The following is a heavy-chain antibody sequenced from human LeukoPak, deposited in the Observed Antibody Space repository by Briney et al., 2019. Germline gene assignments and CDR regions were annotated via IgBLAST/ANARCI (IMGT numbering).Heavy chain of an antibody. CDR2: IRYDGSNK. V-gene: IGHV3-30*02. D-gene: IGHD2-2*01. CDR1: GFTFSSYG. J-gene: IGHJ4*02. CDR3: AKGFEYQLPSRVGYFDY. Sequence: GGSLRLSCAASGFTFSSYGMHWVRQAPGKGLEWVAFIRYDGSNKYYADSVKGRFTISRDNSKNTLYLQMNSLRAEDTAVYYCAKGFEYQLPSRVGYFDYWGQGTLVTVSS.